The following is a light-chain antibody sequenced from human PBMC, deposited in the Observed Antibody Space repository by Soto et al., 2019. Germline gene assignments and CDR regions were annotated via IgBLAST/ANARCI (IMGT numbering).Light chain of an antibody. CDR3: ISYTGSSTSYV. Sequence: QSVLTQPPSASGTPGQRVTISCSGSSSNIGSSNVNWYQQLPGTAPKLLIYTNNQRPSGVPDRFSGSKSGTSASLAISGLQSEDEADYYCISYTGSSTSYVFGSGTKLTVL. J-gene: IGLJ1*01. CDR2: TNN. V-gene: IGLV1-44*01. CDR1: SSNIGSSN.